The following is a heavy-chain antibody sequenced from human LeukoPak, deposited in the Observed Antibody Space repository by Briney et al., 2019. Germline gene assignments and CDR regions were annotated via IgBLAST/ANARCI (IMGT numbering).Heavy chain of an antibody. V-gene: IGHV3-30*04. CDR3: ASYYDSSGYYSAVLDY. D-gene: IGHD3-22*01. CDR1: GFTFSSYA. Sequence: PGGSLRLSCAASGFTFSSYAMHWVRQAPGKGPEWVAVMSYDGSNKYYADSVKGRFTISRDNSKNTLYLQMNSLRAEDTAVYYCASYYDSSGYYSAVLDYWGQGTLVTVSS. CDR2: MSYDGSNK. J-gene: IGHJ4*02.